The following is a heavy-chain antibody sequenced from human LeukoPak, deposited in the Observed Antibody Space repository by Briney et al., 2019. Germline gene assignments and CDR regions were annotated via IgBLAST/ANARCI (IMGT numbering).Heavy chain of an antibody. Sequence: GGSLRLSCAASAFTFSSYSMNWVRKAPGKGLEWVSYISSSSSTIYYADSVKGRFTISRDNAKNSLYLQMNSLRAEDTAVYYCARGSTYYDSSGQVPFDYWGQGTLVTVSS. D-gene: IGHD3-22*01. J-gene: IGHJ4*02. CDR2: ISSSSSTI. V-gene: IGHV3-48*01. CDR1: AFTFSSYS. CDR3: ARGSTYYDSSGQVPFDY.